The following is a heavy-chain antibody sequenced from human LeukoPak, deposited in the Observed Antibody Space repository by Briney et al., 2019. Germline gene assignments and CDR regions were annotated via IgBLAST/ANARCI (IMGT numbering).Heavy chain of an antibody. CDR2: IKVDGIEK. Sequence: GGSLRLSCVASGFIFSDYWMSWVRQAPGKGPEWVANIKVDGIEKHYADSVKGRFTISRDSAKNSLYLQMNSLRAEDTAVYYCARDNAGSGWVYWGQGTLVTVSS. CDR1: GFIFSDYW. D-gene: IGHD6-19*01. J-gene: IGHJ4*02. CDR3: ARDNAGSGWVY. V-gene: IGHV3-7*04.